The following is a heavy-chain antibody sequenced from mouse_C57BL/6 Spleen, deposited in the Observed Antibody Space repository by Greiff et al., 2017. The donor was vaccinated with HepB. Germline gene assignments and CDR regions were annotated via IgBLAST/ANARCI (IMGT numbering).Heavy chain of an antibody. V-gene: IGHV2-2*01. CDR1: GFSLTSYG. Sequence: SGPGLVQPSQSLSITCTVSGFSLTSYGVHWVRQSPGKGLEWLGVIWSGGSTDYNAAFISRLSISKDNSKSQVFFKMNSLQADDTAIYYCARWRGSSYRWYFDVWGTGTTVTVSS. CDR3: ARWRGSSYRWYFDV. CDR2: IWSGGST. J-gene: IGHJ1*03. D-gene: IGHD1-1*01.